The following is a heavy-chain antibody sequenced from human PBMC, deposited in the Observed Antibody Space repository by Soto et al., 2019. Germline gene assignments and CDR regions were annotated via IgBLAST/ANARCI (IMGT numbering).Heavy chain of an antibody. V-gene: IGHV4-39*01. CDR2: MYYSGST. D-gene: IGHD2-15*01. CDR1: GGSISSSSYT. Sequence: QLQLQESGPGLVKPSETLSLTCTVSGGSISSSSYTWGWIRQPPGKGLEWIGSMYYSGSTYYNPSLKSRVTISVDTSKNQFSLKVSSVTAADTAVYYCARHPGYCSGGRCYGDYAMDVWGQGTTVIVSS. J-gene: IGHJ6*02. CDR3: ARHPGYCSGGRCYGDYAMDV.